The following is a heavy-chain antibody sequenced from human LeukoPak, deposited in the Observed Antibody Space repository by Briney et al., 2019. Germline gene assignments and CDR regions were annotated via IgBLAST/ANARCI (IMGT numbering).Heavy chain of an antibody. V-gene: IGHV3-74*01. D-gene: IGHD5-24*01. CDR3: VRGRGYNVYDY. J-gene: IGHJ4*02. CDR1: GFTFSNHW. CDR2: IKNDGSYR. Sequence: QPGGSLRLSCEASGFTFSNHWMQWVRQAPGKGLVWVSRIKNDGSYRDYADSVKGRFTISRDNAKNTLYLQMNSLRDEDTAIYYCVRGRGYNVYDYWGQGTLVTVSS.